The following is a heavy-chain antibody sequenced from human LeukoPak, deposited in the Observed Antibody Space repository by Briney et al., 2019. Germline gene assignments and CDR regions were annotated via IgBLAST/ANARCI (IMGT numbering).Heavy chain of an antibody. J-gene: IGHJ3*02. CDR2: ISYEGSNK. CDR3: ARDLTMIYAFDI. D-gene: IGHD3-22*01. Sequence: GGSLRLSCAASGFTFSSYAMHWVRQAPGKGLEWVAVISYEGSNKYYADSVKGRFTISRDNSKNTLYLQMNSLRAEDTAVYYCARDLTMIYAFDIWGQGTMVTVSS. CDR1: GFTFSSYA. V-gene: IGHV3-30*04.